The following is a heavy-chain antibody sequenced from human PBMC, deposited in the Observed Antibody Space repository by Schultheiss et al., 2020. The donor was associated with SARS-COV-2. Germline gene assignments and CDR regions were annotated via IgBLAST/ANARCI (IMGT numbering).Heavy chain of an antibody. CDR2: ISSSGSTI. V-gene: IGHV3-48*03. J-gene: IGHJ4*02. D-gene: IGHD4-23*01. Sequence: GALRLSCAASGFTFSSYEMNWVRQAPGKGLEWVSYISSSGSTIYYADSVKGRFTISRDNAKNSLYLQMNSLRAEDTAVYYCARDDYGGNSVGLDYWGQGTLVTVSS. CDR3: ARDDYGGNSVGLDY. CDR1: GFTFSSYE.